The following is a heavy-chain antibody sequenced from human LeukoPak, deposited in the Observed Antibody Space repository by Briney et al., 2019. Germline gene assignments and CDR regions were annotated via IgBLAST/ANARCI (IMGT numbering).Heavy chain of an antibody. CDR3: AREDYGSGSYYNGPFDY. Sequence: SETLSLTCTVPGGSISSHYWSWIRQPPGKGLEWIGYIYYSGSTNYNPSLKSRVTISVDTSKNQFSLKLSSVTAADTAVYYCAREDYGSGSYYNGPFDYWGQGTLVTVSS. CDR1: GGSISSHY. CDR2: IYYSGST. J-gene: IGHJ4*02. D-gene: IGHD3-10*01. V-gene: IGHV4-59*11.